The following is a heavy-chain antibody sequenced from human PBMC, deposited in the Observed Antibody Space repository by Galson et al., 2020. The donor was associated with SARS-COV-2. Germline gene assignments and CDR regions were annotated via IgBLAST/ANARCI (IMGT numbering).Heavy chain of an antibody. CDR2: LIPIFGTT. Sequence: KISCKTSGGTFTKYVINWVRQAPGQGLEWMGGLIPIFGTTTYAQKFLGRVTITADESTNTAYMDLSSLRSDDTAVYFCARGRGYCSGGSCFSEEYYSYGMDVWGQGTTVTVSS. V-gene: IGHV1-69*01. D-gene: IGHD2-15*01. CDR1: GGTFTKYV. J-gene: IGHJ6*02. CDR3: ARGRGYCSGGSCFSEEYYSYGMDV.